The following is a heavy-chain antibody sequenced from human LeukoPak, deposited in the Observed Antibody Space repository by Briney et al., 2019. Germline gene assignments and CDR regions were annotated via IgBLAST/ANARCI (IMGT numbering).Heavy chain of an antibody. CDR1: GGSISSYY. Sequence: NASETLSLTCTVSGGSISSYYWSWIRQPAGKGLEWIGRIYTSGSTNYNPSLKSRVTMSVDTSKNQFSLKLSSVTAADTAVYYCARDVYYCDSSGYYPDYWGQGTLVTVSS. CDR2: IYTSGST. V-gene: IGHV4-4*07. J-gene: IGHJ4*02. D-gene: IGHD3-22*01. CDR3: ARDVYYCDSSGYYPDY.